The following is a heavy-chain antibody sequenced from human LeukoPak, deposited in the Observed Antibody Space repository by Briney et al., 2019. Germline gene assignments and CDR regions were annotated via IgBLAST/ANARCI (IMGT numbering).Heavy chain of an antibody. V-gene: IGHV3-7*03. CDR1: GFTFSSYW. CDR3: ARDLGYSYGSFDY. J-gene: IGHJ4*02. D-gene: IGHD5-18*01. Sequence: GGSLRLSCAASGFTFSSYWMNWARQAPGKGLEWVASINHNGNVNYYVDSVKGRFTISRDNAKNSLYLQMNSLRAEDTAVYYCARDLGYSYGSFDYWGQGTLVTVSS. CDR2: INHNGNVN.